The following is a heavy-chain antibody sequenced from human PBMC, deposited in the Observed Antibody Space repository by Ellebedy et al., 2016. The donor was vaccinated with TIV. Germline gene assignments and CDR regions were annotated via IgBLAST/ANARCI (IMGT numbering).Heavy chain of an antibody. CDR3: ARGVGAATHDAFDI. V-gene: IGHV4-4*07. D-gene: IGHD1-26*01. J-gene: IGHJ3*02. Sequence: MPSETLSLTCTVSGGSISSFYWSWIRQPAGKGLEWIGRIYTSGSTNYHPSLKSRVTMSVDTSTNQFSLKMSSVTAADTAVYYCARGVGAATHDAFDIWGQGTMVTVSS. CDR2: IYTSGST. CDR1: GGSISSFY.